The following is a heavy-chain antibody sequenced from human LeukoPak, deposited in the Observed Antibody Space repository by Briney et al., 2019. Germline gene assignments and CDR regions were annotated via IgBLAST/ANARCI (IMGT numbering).Heavy chain of an antibody. J-gene: IGHJ4*02. V-gene: IGHV4-59*01. CDR1: GGSISSYY. D-gene: IGHD4-23*01. CDR3: AREWDYGGPFDY. CDR2: IYYSGST. Sequence: SETLSLTCTVSGGSISSYYWSWIRQPPGKGLEWIGYIYYSGSTNYKPSLKSRVTISVDTSKNQFSLKLSSVTAADTAVYYCAREWDYGGPFDYWGQGTLVTVSS.